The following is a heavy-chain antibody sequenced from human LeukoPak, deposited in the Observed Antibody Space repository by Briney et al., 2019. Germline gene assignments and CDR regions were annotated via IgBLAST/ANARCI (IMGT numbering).Heavy chain of an antibody. CDR1: GFTSSSYW. V-gene: IGHV3-7*01. D-gene: IGHD6-6*01. CDR3: ATYSTSSQAPVY. CDR2: IKHDGSEK. J-gene: IGHJ4*02. Sequence: PGGSLRLSCAASGFTSSSYWMSWVRQAPGKGLEWVANIKHDGSEKCYVDSVKGRFTISRDNAKNSLYLQMNSLRAEDTAVYYCATYSTSSQAPVYWGQGTLVTVSS.